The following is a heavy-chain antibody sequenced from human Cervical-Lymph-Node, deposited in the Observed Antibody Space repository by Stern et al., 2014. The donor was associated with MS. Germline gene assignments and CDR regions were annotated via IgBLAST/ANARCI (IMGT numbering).Heavy chain of an antibody. Sequence: EVQLVESGGGLVQPGGSLRLSCVASGFTFSGDWMHWVRQAPGKGLVWVARINAGGSHTAYADSVRCLFTISRDNAKNILYLQMNSLGAEDTAVYYCTRKDLGVFDFWGQGTLVTVSS. CDR1: GFTFSGDW. J-gene: IGHJ4*02. CDR3: TRKDLGVFDF. CDR2: INAGGSHT. D-gene: IGHD3-16*01. V-gene: IGHV3-74*02.